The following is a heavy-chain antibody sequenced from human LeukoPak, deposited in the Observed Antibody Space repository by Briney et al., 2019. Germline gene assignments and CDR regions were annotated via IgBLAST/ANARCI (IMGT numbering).Heavy chain of an antibody. CDR3: AIAHSSGYLTPFDY. J-gene: IGHJ4*02. CDR1: GFTFSSYA. Sequence: GGSLRLSCAASGFTFSSYAMSWVRQAPGKGLEWVSAISGSGGSTYYADSVKGRFTISRDNSKNTLYLQMNSLRAEDTAVYYCAIAHSSGYLTPFDYWGQGTLVTVSS. V-gene: IGHV3-23*01. D-gene: IGHD3-22*01. CDR2: ISGSGGST.